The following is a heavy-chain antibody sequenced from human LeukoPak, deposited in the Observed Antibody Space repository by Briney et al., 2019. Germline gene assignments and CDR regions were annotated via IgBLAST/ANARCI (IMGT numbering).Heavy chain of an antibody. CDR3: ARENWGPRFDP. Sequence: GGSLRLSCAASGFASTSYWMIWVRQAPGKGLHWVANINHDGTDKNYADSVKGRFTISRDNAKRSVFLQMNSLRAEGTGLYYCARENWGPRFDPRSQGTLVTVSS. J-gene: IGHJ5*02. CDR2: INHDGTDK. CDR1: GFASTSYW. V-gene: IGHV3-7*05. D-gene: IGHD7-27*01.